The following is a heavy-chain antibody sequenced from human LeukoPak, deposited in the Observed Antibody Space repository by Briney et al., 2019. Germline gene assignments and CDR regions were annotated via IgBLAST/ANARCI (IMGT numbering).Heavy chain of an antibody. CDR1: GGSISGSSYY. J-gene: IGHJ4*02. CDR2: IYYSGST. CDR3: ARRARVAAAAFDY. Sequence: KPSETLSLTCTVSGGSISGSSYYWSWIRQPPGKGLEWIGYIYYSGSTNYNPSLKSRVTISVDTSKNQFSLKLSSVTAADTAVYYCARRARVAAAAFDYWGQGTLVTVSS. D-gene: IGHD6-13*01. V-gene: IGHV4-61*01.